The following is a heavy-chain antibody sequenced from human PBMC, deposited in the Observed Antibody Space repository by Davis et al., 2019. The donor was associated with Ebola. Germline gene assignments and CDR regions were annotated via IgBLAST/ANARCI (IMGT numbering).Heavy chain of an antibody. V-gene: IGHV3-73*01. Sequence: GESLKISCAASGFTFSSYWMHWVRQASGKGLEWVGRIRSKANSYATAYAASVKGRFTISRDDSKNTAYLQMNSLKTEDTAVYYCTTAGTFDYWGQGTLVTVSS. CDR2: IRSKANSYAT. D-gene: IGHD6-19*01. CDR3: TTAGTFDY. J-gene: IGHJ4*02. CDR1: GFTFSSYW.